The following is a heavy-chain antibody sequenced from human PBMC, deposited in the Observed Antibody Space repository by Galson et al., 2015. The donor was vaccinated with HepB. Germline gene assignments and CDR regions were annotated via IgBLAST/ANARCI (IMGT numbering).Heavy chain of an antibody. CDR3: TRELDILTGYLQFDY. J-gene: IGHJ4*02. Sequence: SLRLSCAASGFTFGDYAMSWVRQAPGKGLEWVGFIRSKAYGGTTEYAASVKGRFTISRDDSKSIAYLQMNSLKTEDTAVYYCTRELDILTGYLQFDYWGQGTLVTVSS. CDR1: GFTFGDYA. V-gene: IGHV3-49*04. D-gene: IGHD3-9*01. CDR2: IRSKAYGGTT.